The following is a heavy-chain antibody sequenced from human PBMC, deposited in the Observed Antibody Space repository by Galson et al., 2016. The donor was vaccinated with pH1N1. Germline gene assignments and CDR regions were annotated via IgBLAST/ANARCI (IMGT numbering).Heavy chain of an antibody. CDR2: IYYGGKT. CDR3: ARDHCSGGSCYSEFDP. CDR1: GGSMTSGHYY. J-gene: IGHJ5*02. Sequence: LTCTVSGGSMTSGHYYWSWIRQLPDKGLEWIGYIYYGGKTYSNPSLKSRLTISVDTSKNQFSLKLNSVTAADTAVYYCARDHCSGGSCYSEFDPWGQGILVTVSS. V-gene: IGHV4-31*03. D-gene: IGHD2-15*01.